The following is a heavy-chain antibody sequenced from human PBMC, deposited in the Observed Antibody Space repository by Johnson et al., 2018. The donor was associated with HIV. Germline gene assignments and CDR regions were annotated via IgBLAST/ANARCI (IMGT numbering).Heavy chain of an antibody. CDR2: LNSDGSAT. CDR1: GFNVSSNYMSWVRQAPGKG. CDR3: AKVAQGVDDAFDI. D-gene: IGHD3-10*01. V-gene: IGHV3-74*02. J-gene: IGHJ3*02. Sequence: VQLVESGGGLVQPGGSLRLSCAASGFNVSSNYMSWVRQAPGKGLEWVRQAPGKGLVWFSRLNSDGSATDSADSVKGRFTVSRDNTKNTLYVQMNSLGPEDTAVYYCAKVAQGVDDAFDIWGQGTMVTVSS.